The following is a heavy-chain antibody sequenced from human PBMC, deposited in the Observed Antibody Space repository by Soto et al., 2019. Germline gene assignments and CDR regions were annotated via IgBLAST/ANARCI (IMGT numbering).Heavy chain of an antibody. Sequence: QVQLQESGPGLVKPSQTLSLTCTVSGGSISSGGYYWSWIRQHPGKGLEWIGYIYYSGSTYYNPSLKSRVTISVDTSKNQFSLKLSSVTAADTAVYYCARGHTIFGVVTDTFFDYWGQGTLVTVSS. J-gene: IGHJ4*02. D-gene: IGHD3-3*01. CDR1: GGSISSGGYY. CDR2: IYYSGST. V-gene: IGHV4-31*03. CDR3: ARGHTIFGVVTDTFFDY.